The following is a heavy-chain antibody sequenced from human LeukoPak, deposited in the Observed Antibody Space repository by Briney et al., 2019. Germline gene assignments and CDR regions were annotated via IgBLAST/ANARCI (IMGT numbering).Heavy chain of an antibody. J-gene: IGHJ5*02. V-gene: IGHV1-3*01. CDR3: AREVWFDP. CDR1: GYTFTSYA. Sequence: GASVTLSCQASGYTFTSYAMHWVRQAPGQRHESIGWINARNGNTKYSQKFQGRVTITRDTSASTAYMELSSLRSEDTAVYYCAREVWFDPWGQGTLVTVSS. CDR2: INARNGNT.